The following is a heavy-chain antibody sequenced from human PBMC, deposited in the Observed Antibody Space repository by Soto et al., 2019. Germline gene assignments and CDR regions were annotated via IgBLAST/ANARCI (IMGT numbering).Heavy chain of an antibody. Sequence: QVQLQQGGAGLLRLPETLSSTCAVPGGSFNDYSWSGIRRPPGKGLEWIGEIKHSGLTNYNSSLKSRITMSVDTTKNHFSLKLSSVTAADTAVYYCARVYSTTWSPDAFDVWGQGTVVTVSS. V-gene: IGHV4-34*01. CDR3: ARVYSTTWSPDAFDV. D-gene: IGHD2-2*01. CDR1: GGSFNDYS. CDR2: IKHSGLT. J-gene: IGHJ3*01.